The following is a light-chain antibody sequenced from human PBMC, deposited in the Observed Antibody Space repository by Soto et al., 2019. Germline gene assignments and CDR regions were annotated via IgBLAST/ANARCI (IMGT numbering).Light chain of an antibody. CDR2: AAS. Sequence: DIQMTQSPTSLSASVGDRVTITCRASQGIRNFVAWYQQKPGKAPKFLIYAASTLQSGVPSRFSDSGSGTDFALTINSLQTEHVATYSCQKYSSVPVFGPGTKVESK. V-gene: IGKV1-27*01. J-gene: IGKJ3*01. CDR1: QGIRNF. CDR3: QKYSSVPV.